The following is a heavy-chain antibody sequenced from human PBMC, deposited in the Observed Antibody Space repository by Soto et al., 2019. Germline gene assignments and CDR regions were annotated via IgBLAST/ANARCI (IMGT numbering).Heavy chain of an antibody. CDR3: VRDWESTTQTWGFGDS. D-gene: IGHD1-1*01. J-gene: IGHJ4*02. Sequence: QVQLVQSGAEVKKPGSSVKVSCKASGGTFSSYTITWVRQAPGQGLEWLGRIIPIFGVTNYAQKDQDRVTITAHRPTTTAYMELSRLRSEDTAVYYCVRDWESTTQTWGFGDSGGQGTLVTVSS. V-gene: IGHV1-69*08. CDR2: IIPIFGVT. CDR1: GGTFSSYT.